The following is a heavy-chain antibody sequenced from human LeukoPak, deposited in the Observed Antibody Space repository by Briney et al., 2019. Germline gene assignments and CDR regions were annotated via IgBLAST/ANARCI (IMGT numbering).Heavy chain of an antibody. CDR1: GGSFSGYY. D-gene: IGHD1-26*01. CDR3: ARLIHSGSYYGRFHY. J-gene: IGHJ4*02. CDR2: INHSGST. Sequence: PSETLSLTCAVYGGSFSGYYWSWIRQPPGKGLEWIGEINHSGSTNYNPSLKSRVTISVDTSKNQFSLKLSSVTAADTAVYYCARLIHSGSYYGRFHYWGQGTLVTVSS. V-gene: IGHV4-34*01.